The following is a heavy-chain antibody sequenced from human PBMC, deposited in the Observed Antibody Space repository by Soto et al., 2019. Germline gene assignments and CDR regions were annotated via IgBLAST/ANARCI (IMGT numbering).Heavy chain of an antibody. J-gene: IGHJ4*02. Sequence: PGGSLRLSCTASGFTFGDYAINWVRQVPGKGLAWLGFIRNDIYDETTEYAASVKGRIIISRDDSKSMAYLQMDSLKTEDTGVYYCTRGRSGYSPYYFLYWRKGALVTV. D-gene: IGHD5-12*01. CDR2: IRNDIYDETT. V-gene: IGHV3-49*04. CDR1: GFTFGDYA. CDR3: TRGRSGYSPYYFLY.